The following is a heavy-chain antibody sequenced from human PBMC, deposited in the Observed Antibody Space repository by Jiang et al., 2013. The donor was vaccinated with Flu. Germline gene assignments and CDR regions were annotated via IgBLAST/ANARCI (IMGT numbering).Heavy chain of an antibody. CDR3: ARDRSYGSGALDY. V-gene: IGHV3-33*01. J-gene: IGHJ4*02. D-gene: IGHD3-10*01. CDR1: GFSFSNYG. Sequence: VQLVESGGGVVQPGRSLRLSCAASGFSFSNYGIHWVRQAPGKGLEWVAVIWYDGSNKDYADSVKGRFTISRDNSKNTLYLQMNSLRAEDTAVYYCARDRSYGSGALDYWGQGTLVTVPS. CDR2: IWYDGSNK.